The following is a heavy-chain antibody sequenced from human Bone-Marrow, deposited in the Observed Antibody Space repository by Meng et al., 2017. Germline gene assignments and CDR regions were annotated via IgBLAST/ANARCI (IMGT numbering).Heavy chain of an antibody. CDR2: ITSSHAT. V-gene: IGHV3-23*01. CDR1: GLTFIENS. D-gene: IGHD3-16*01. Sequence: GGSLRPSCAARGLTFIENSMAWVSQAPGKGLQWDSAITSSHATFYAHSMKGRITTSKDNSKNTVYLQRNSLGAEDTAMYYCTKGARQVDYWGQGTLVTVAS. J-gene: IGHJ4*02. CDR3: TKGARQVDY.